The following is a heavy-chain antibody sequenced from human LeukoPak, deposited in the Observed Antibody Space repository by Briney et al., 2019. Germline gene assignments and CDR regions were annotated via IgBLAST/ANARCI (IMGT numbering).Heavy chain of an antibody. CDR2: MNANSGNT. CDR3: ARDARRWLQPRVDY. D-gene: IGHD5-24*01. CDR1: GYTFTSYD. Sequence: ASVKVSCKASGYTFTSYDINWVRQATGQGLEWMGGMNANSGNTGYAQKFQGRVTMTRNTSISTAYMELSSLRSEDTAVYYCARDARRWLQPRVDYWGQGTLVTVSS. J-gene: IGHJ4*02. V-gene: IGHV1-8*01.